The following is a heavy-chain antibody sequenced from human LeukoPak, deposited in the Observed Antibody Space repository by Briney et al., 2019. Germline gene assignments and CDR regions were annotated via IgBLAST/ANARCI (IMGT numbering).Heavy chain of an antibody. CDR2: INPNSGGT. Sequence: ASVKVSCKASGYTFTSYAMNWVRQAPGQGLEWMGWINPNSGGTNYAQKFQGRVTMTRDTSISTAYMELSRLRSDDTAVYYCARDRSRVQLWFFDYWGQGTLVTVSS. D-gene: IGHD5-18*01. V-gene: IGHV1-2*02. CDR3: ARDRSRVQLWFFDY. CDR1: GYTFTSYA. J-gene: IGHJ4*02.